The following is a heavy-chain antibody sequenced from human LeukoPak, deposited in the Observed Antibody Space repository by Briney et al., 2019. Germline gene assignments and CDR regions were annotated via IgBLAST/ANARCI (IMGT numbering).Heavy chain of an antibody. CDR1: GFTFSSCA. CDR3: ARDLKSGFSYGWGAFDI. CDR2: ISYDGNNK. V-gene: IGHV3-30*14. J-gene: IGHJ3*02. D-gene: IGHD5-18*01. Sequence: PGGSLRLSCAASGFTFSSCAMHWVRQTPGKGLEWVAVISYDGNNKYYADSVKGRFIISRDNSKNTLYLHMNSLRAEDTAVYFCARDLKSGFSYGWGAFDIWGQGTMVTVSS.